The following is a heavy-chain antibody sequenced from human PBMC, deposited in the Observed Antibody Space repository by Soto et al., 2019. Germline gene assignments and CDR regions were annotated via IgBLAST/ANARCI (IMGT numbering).Heavy chain of an antibody. Sequence: QVQLQQWGAGLLKPSETLSLTCAVYGGSFSGYYWSWIRQPPGKGLEWIGEINHSGSTNYNPSLKSRVTISVDTSKNQFSLKLSSVTAADTAVYYCARDGSYYYDSSGYYGYWGQGTLVTVSS. D-gene: IGHD3-22*01. CDR2: INHSGST. J-gene: IGHJ4*02. CDR3: ARDGSYYYDSSGYYGY. V-gene: IGHV4-34*01. CDR1: GGSFSGYY.